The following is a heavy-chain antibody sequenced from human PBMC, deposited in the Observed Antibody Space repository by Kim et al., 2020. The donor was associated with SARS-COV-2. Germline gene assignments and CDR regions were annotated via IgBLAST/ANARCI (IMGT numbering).Heavy chain of an antibody. CDR2: TYYRSKWYI. CDR1: GDTISFNSAA. Sequence: SQTLSLTCAISGDTISFNSAAWYWIRQSPSRGLEWLGRTYYRSKWYIDYVVSVQGRITVTPDTSKNQFSLQLNSVTPEDTAVYYCARSRGGLFEYWGQGTLVTVSS. V-gene: IGHV6-1*01. J-gene: IGHJ4*02. CDR3: ARSRGGLFEY. D-gene: IGHD3-16*01.